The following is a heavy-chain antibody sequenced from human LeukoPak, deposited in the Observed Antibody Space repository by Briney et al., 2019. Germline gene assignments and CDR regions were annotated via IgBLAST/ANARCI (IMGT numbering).Heavy chain of an antibody. CDR1: GGSISSYY. CDR3: ARAYYYDSSGSPLTHFDY. CDR2: IYYSGST. D-gene: IGHD3-22*01. Sequence: SETLSLTCTVSGGSISSYYWSWIRQPPGKGLEWIGYIYYSGSTNYNPSLKSRVTISVDTSKNQFSLKLSSVTAADTAVYYCARAYYYDSSGSPLTHFDYWGQGTLVTVSS. V-gene: IGHV4-59*01. J-gene: IGHJ4*02.